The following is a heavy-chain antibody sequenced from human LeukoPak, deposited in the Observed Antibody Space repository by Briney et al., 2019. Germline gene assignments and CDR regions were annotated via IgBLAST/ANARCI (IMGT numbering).Heavy chain of an antibody. CDR3: ARDARELPFDY. D-gene: IGHD1-26*01. CDR1: GGTFSSYA. Sequence: ASVKVSCKASGGTFSSYAISWVRQAPGQGLEWMGRIIPIFGIANYAQKFHGRVTITADKSTSTAYMELSSLRSEDTAVYYCARDARELPFDYWGQGTLVTISS. V-gene: IGHV1-69*04. J-gene: IGHJ4*02. CDR2: IIPIFGIA.